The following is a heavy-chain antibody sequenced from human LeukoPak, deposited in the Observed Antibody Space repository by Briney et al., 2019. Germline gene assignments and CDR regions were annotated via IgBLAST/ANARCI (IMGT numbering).Heavy chain of an antibody. V-gene: IGHV4-39*07. CDR1: GVSISSSNSY. D-gene: IGHD1-26*01. Sequence: SETLSLTCTVSGVSISSSNSYWGWIRQPPGKGLEWIGSIYYSGSTSYNPSLKSRVTISVDTSKNQFSLKLSSVTAADTAVYYCAREEALGSGSFDYWGQGTLVTVSS. CDR2: IYYSGST. J-gene: IGHJ4*02. CDR3: AREEALGSGSFDY.